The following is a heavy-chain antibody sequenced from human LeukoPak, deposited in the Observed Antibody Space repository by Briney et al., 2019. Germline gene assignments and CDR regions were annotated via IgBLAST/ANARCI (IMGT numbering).Heavy chain of an antibody. CDR1: GFTFSTYG. CDR2: IRYDGINK. J-gene: IGHJ4*02. Sequence: GGSLRLSCAASGFTFSTYGMHWVRQAPGKGLEWVAYIRYDGINKHYADSVKGRFTISRDTSKNTLYLEMSGLRGEDMAVYYCAKSHVIASYVGDYWGQGTLVTVSS. V-gene: IGHV3-30*02. D-gene: IGHD2-21*01. CDR3: AKSHVIASYVGDY.